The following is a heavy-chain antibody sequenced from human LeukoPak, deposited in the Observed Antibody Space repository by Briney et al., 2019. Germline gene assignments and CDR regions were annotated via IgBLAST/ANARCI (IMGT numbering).Heavy chain of an antibody. CDR1: GYTFTSYG. CDR2: ISAYNGNT. Sequence: SVKVSCKASGYTFTSYGISWVRQAPGQGLEWMGWISAYNGNTSYAQKLQGRVTMTTDTSTSTAYMELRSLRSDDTAVYYCARAPHSVWPTFGDYWGQGTLVTVSS. V-gene: IGHV1-18*01. CDR3: ARAPHSVWPTFGDY. J-gene: IGHJ4*02. D-gene: IGHD3-16*01.